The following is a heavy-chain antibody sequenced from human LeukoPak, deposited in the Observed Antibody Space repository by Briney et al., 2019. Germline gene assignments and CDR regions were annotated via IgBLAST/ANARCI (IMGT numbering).Heavy chain of an antibody. Sequence: SETLSLTCTVSGGSISSSSYYWGCIRQPPGKGLEWIGSIYYSGSTYYNPSLKSRVTISVDTSKNQFSLKLSSVTAADTAVYYCARDKGVPAAMYYYYGMDVWGQGTTVTVPS. J-gene: IGHJ6*02. CDR2: IYYSGST. CDR1: GGSISSSSYY. CDR3: ARDKGVPAAMYYYYGMDV. V-gene: IGHV4-39*07. D-gene: IGHD2-2*01.